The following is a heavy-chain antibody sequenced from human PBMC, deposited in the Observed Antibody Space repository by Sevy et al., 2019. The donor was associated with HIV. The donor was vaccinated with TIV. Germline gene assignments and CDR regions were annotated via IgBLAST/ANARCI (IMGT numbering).Heavy chain of an antibody. V-gene: IGHV1-46*01. CDR2: INPSGGST. CDR3: ARDGTSSLNF. J-gene: IGHJ4*02. Sequence: ASVKVSCKTSGYTFTGYFMHWVRQAPGQGLEWMGVINPSGGSTTFAQRFQGRVTMTRDTSTSTVYMEVRSLRSEDTAVYYCARDGTSSLNFWGQGTLVTVSS. CDR1: GYTFTGYF.